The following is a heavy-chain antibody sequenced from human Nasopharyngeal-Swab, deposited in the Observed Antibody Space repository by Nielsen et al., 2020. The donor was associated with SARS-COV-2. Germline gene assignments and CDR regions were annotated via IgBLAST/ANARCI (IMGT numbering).Heavy chain of an antibody. Sequence: WIRQPPGKGLEWIGSIYYSGSTYYNPSLKSRVTISVDTSKNQFSLKLSSVTAADTAVYYCARHGTTVTRNHAFDIWGQGTMVTVSS. CDR2: IYYSGST. D-gene: IGHD4-17*01. CDR3: ARHGTTVTRNHAFDI. V-gene: IGHV4-39*01. J-gene: IGHJ3*02.